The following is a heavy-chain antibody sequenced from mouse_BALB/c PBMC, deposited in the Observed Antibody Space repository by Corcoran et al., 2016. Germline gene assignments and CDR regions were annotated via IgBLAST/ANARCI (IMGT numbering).Heavy chain of an antibody. CDR1: GYSFTGYT. V-gene: IGHV1-18*01. Sequence: EVQLQQSGPELVKPGASMKISCKASGYSFTGYTMNWVKQSHGKNLEWIGLINPYNGGTSYNQKFKGKATLTVDKSSSTDYMELLSLTSEDSAVYYCARERKGTATYYAMDYWGQGTSVTVSS. CDR2: INPYNGGT. CDR3: ARERKGTATYYAMDY. J-gene: IGHJ4*01. D-gene: IGHD1-2*01.